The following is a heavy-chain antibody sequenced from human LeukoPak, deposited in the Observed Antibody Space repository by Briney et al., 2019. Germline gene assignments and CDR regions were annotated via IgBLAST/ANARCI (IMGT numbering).Heavy chain of an antibody. V-gene: IGHV3-21*06. CDR2: ISSSSTFK. J-gene: IGHJ4*02. CDR1: AFPFSTYT. D-gene: IGHD3-22*01. Sequence: GGSLRLSCAASAFPFSTYTMHWVRQAPGKGLEWVSSISSSSTFKHYADSLKGRFTISRDNARNSLFLQMNSLRAEDTAVYYCARDSSIGYDRVNFDYWGQGTLVTVSS. CDR3: ARDSSIGYDRVNFDY.